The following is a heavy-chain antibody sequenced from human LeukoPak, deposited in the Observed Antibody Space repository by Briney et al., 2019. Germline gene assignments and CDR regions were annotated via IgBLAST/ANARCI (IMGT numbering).Heavy chain of an antibody. CDR2: FYYSGST. CDR3: ARQTGTVTTPFDY. Sequence: PSETLSLSCTVSGGSISSYYWSWIRQPPGKGLEWIGYFYYSGSTSYNPSLESRVTISVDTSKNKFSLKLTSVTAADTPVYYCARQTGTVTTPFDYWGQGTLVRVFS. CDR1: GGSISSYY. J-gene: IGHJ4*02. V-gene: IGHV4-59*08. D-gene: IGHD4-17*01.